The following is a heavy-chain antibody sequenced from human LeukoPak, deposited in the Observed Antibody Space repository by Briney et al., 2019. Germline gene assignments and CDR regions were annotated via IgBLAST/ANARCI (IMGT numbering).Heavy chain of an antibody. D-gene: IGHD1-26*01. CDR2: IYYSGST. CDR3: ARYIVSYPHDAFDI. V-gene: IGHV4-59*01. Sequence: SETLSLTCTVSGGFISSYYWSWIRQPPGKGLEWIGYIYYSGSTSYNPSLKSRVTISVDTSKKQFSLKLSFVTAADTAFYYCARYIVSYPHDAFDIWGQGTMVTVSS. CDR1: GGFISSYY. J-gene: IGHJ3*02.